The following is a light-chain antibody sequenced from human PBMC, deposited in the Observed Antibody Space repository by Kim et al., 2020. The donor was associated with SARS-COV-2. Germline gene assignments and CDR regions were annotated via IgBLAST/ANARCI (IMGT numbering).Light chain of an antibody. Sequence: GQWVTIPCSGTNANIGANPLSWFQQLPGTAPRLLIYNHNQRPSGVPDRFSGSKSGTSASLAISGLQSEDEGDYYCAAWEDSLDGYVFATGTKVTVL. V-gene: IGLV1-44*01. CDR2: NHN. CDR3: AAWEDSLDGYV. CDR1: NANIGANP. J-gene: IGLJ1*01.